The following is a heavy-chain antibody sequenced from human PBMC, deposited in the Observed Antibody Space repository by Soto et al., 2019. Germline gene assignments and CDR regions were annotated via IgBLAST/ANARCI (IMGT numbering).Heavy chain of an antibody. D-gene: IGHD6-19*01. J-gene: IGHJ5*02. CDR1: GGSFSGYY. Sequence: SETLSLTCAVYGGSFSGYYWSWIRQPPGKGLEWIGEINHSGSTNYNPSLKSRVTISVDTSKNQFSLKLSSVTAADTAVYYCARGGSSSGWARGWLDPWGQGTMVTVYS. V-gene: IGHV4-34*01. CDR3: ARGGSSSGWARGWLDP. CDR2: INHSGST.